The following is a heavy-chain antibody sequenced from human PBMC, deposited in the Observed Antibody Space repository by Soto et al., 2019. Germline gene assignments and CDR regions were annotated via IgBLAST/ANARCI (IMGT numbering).Heavy chain of an antibody. V-gene: IGHV1-69*13. D-gene: IGHD2-21*01. CDR2: IIPIFGTA. CDR3: ARRLYSGWFDP. J-gene: IGHJ5*02. CDR1: GGTFSSYA. Sequence: SVKVSCKASGGTFSSYAISWVRQAPGQGLEWMGGIIPIFGTANYAQKFQGRVTITADESTSTAYMELSGLRSEDTAVYYCARRLYSGWFDPWGQGTLVTVSS.